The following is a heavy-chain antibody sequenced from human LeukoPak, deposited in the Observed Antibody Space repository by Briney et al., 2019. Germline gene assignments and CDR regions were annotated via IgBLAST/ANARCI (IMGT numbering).Heavy chain of an antibody. V-gene: IGHV4-38-2*01. CDR2: IYHSGST. CDR1: GYSISSGYY. J-gene: IGHJ4*02. Sequence: PSETLPLTCAVSGYSISSGYYWGWIRQPPGKGLEWIGSIYHSGSTYYNPSLKSRVTISVDTSKNQFSLKLSSVTAADTAVYYCARQSYDFWSGYFLDYWGQGTLVTVSS. D-gene: IGHD3-3*01. CDR3: ARQSYDFWSGYFLDY.